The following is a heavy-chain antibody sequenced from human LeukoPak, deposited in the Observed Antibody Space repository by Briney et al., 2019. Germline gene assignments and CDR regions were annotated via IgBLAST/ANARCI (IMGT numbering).Heavy chain of an antibody. CDR3: ARARGYSSGYWDY. J-gene: IGHJ4*02. CDR1: GDSVSSNSAA. V-gene: IGHV6-1*01. Sequence: SQTLSLTCAISGDSVSSNSAAWNRIRQSPSRGLEWLGRTYYRSKWYNDYAVSVKSRITINPDTSKNQFSLQRNSVTPEDTAVYYCARARGYSSGYWDYWGQGTLVTVSS. CDR2: TYYRSKWYN. D-gene: IGHD3-22*01.